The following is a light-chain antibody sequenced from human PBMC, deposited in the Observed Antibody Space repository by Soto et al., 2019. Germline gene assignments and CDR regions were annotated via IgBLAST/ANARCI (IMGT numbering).Light chain of an antibody. V-gene: IGKV3-20*01. CDR1: QSVSSSY. Sequence: EIVLTQSPGTLSLSPGERATLSCRASQSVSSSYLAWYQQKPGQAPRLLIYGASSRATGIPDRFSGSGSGKDFTLTISRLEPEDYAVDYCQQYGSSPQTFGQGTKVDIK. CDR2: GAS. J-gene: IGKJ1*01. CDR3: QQYGSSPQT.